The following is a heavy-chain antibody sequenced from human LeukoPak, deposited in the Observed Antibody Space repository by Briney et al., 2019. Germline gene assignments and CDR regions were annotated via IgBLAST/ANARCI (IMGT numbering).Heavy chain of an antibody. CDR3: AKEQEGTAIGGVFDY. CDR1: GYSFTSFG. V-gene: IGHV1-18*01. D-gene: IGHD2-21*02. J-gene: IGHJ4*02. Sequence: ASVKVSCMASGYSFTSFGLSWVRQAPGQGPEWMGWISAASGSTNYAQKFQDRVTMTTDTSTTTVYMELRSLRSDDTSLYYCAKEQEGTAIGGVFDYWGQGTVVTVSS. CDR2: ISAASGST.